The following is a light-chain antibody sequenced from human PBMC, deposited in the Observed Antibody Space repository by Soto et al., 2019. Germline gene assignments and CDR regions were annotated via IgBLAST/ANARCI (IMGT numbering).Light chain of an antibody. CDR3: QQRNNWPT. CDR1: QSVTSN. CDR2: DAS. Sequence: EIVLTQSPATLSLSPGERATLSCRASQSVTSNLAWYQQKPGQAPRLLIYDASNRATGIPARFSGSGSGTDFTLTIGSLEPEDFAVYYCQQRNNWPTFGPGTKVDIK. V-gene: IGKV3-11*01. J-gene: IGKJ3*01.